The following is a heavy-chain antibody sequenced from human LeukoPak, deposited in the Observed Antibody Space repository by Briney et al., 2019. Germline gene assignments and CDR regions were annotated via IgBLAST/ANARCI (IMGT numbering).Heavy chain of an antibody. Sequence: ASAKVSCKASGYAISDYYMHWVRQAPGQGLEWMGWINTNRGETNYAQQFQGRVTLTRDTSINTAYMELNWLRSDDTAVYHCAKDAGKFNFGDYWGQGTLVTVSS. J-gene: IGHJ4*02. D-gene: IGHD2-15*01. V-gene: IGHV1-2*02. CDR2: INTNRGET. CDR1: GYAISDYY. CDR3: AKDAGKFNFGDY.